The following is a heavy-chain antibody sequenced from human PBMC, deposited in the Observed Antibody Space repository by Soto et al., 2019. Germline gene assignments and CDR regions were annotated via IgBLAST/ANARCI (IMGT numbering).Heavy chain of an antibody. CDR2: IIPIFVSA. CDR3: ARDVSSDTTGFRGYDL. CDR1: GGTFSSYA. V-gene: IGHV1-69*13. D-gene: IGHD3-10*01. J-gene: IGHJ4*02. Sequence: SVKVSCKASGGTFSSYAISWVRQAPGQGLEWMGGIIPIFVSAHYAPKFQGRITITADESTSTAYMELSGLTSEDTAIYYCARDVSSDTTGFRGYDLWGQGTQVTVSS.